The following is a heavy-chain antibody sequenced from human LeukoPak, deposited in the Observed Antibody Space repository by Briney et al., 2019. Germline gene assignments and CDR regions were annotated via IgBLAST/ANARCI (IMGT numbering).Heavy chain of an antibody. J-gene: IGHJ4*02. D-gene: IGHD3-22*01. V-gene: IGHV4-61*01. CDR2: ISNSGST. Sequence: SETLSLTCAVSGGYVNRGTFFWTWIRKPPGKGLEWIVYISNSGSTNHHPSLKSRVTTPSDTSKTQFTLKLTSVTAAATAVYYCARSPSGYRFDSWGQGTLVTVSS. CDR3: ARSPSGYRFDS. CDR1: GGYVNRGTFF.